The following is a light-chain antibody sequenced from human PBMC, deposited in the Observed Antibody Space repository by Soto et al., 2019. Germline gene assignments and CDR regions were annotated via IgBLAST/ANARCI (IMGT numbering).Light chain of an antibody. CDR3: QQRSNWPPST. V-gene: IGKV3-11*01. J-gene: IGKJ5*01. CDR1: QSVSSY. CDR2: DAS. Sequence: EIVLTQSPATLSLSPGERATLSCRASQSVSSYLAWYQQKPGQAPRLLIYDASTRATGIPARFSGSGSGTDFPLTISSLEPEDFAVYYCQQRSNWPPSTFGQGTRLESK.